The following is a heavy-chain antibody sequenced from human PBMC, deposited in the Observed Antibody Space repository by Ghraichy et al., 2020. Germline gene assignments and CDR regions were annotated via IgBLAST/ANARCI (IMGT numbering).Heavy chain of an antibody. CDR2: ISYDGSNK. J-gene: IGHJ4*02. Sequence: GGSLRLSCAASGFTFSSYAMHWVRQAPGKGLEWVAVISYDGSNKYYADSVKGRFTISRDNSKNTLYLQMNSLRAEDTAVYYCASSRIYDLTADYWGQGTLVTVSS. D-gene: IGHD3-3*01. V-gene: IGHV3-30-3*01. CDR3: ASSRIYDLTADY. CDR1: GFTFSSYA.